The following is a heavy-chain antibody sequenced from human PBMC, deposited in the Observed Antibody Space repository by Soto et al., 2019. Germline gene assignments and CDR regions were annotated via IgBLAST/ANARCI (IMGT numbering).Heavy chain of an antibody. CDR3: AKWSGYGDL. V-gene: IGHV3-23*01. J-gene: IGHJ4*02. CDR1: GFTISTYS. Sequence: EVQLLESGGGLVQPGGSLRLSCAASGFTISTYSFTWVRKTPAKGLEWVSGISVTGDTTFYAESVKGRFTISRDISKNTVYLQMHSLRVEDTAVYFCAKWSGYGDLWGQGTLVTVSS. CDR2: ISVTGDTT. D-gene: IGHD5-12*01.